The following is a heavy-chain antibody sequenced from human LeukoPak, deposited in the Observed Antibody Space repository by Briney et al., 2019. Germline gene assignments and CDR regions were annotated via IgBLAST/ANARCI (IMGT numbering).Heavy chain of an antibody. V-gene: IGHV1-18*01. Sequence: ASVKVSCKASGYTFTIYGISWVRQAPGQGLEWMGWISAYNGNTNYAQKLQGRVTMTTDTSTRIAYMELRSLGSDDTAIYYCARFSIPANWFDPWGQGTLVTVSS. CDR2: ISAYNGNT. J-gene: IGHJ5*02. CDR1: GYTFTIYG. CDR3: ARFSIPANWFDP. D-gene: IGHD6-25*01.